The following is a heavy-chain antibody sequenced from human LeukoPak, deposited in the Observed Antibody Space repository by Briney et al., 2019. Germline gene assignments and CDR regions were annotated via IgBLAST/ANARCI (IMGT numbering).Heavy chain of an antibody. CDR1: GFTFSSYS. J-gene: IGHJ3*02. D-gene: IGHD6-19*01. V-gene: IGHV3-30*18. CDR2: ISYDGSNK. CDR3: AKDGSDHGSAFDI. Sequence: GGSLRLSCAASGFTFSSYSMHWVRQAPGKGLEWVAVISYDGSNKYYADSVKGRFTISRDNSKNTLYLQMNSLRAEDTAVYYCAKDGSDHGSAFDIWGQGTMVTVSS.